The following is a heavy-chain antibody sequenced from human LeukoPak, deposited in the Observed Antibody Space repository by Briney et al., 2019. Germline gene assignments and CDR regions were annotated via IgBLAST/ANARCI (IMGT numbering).Heavy chain of an antibody. V-gene: IGHV5-51*01. J-gene: IGHJ5*02. CDR2: IYPGDSDT. D-gene: IGHD3-10*01. CDR1: GYTFTNSW. CDR3: ARHRGLYYDSGPRDNWFDP. Sequence: GESLKISCKVSGYTFTNSWIGWVRHMPGKGLEWMGIIYPGDSDTKYSPSFQGLVTISADKSISTTYLQWSSLKTSDTAIYYCARHRGLYYDSGPRDNWFDPWGQGTLVTVSS.